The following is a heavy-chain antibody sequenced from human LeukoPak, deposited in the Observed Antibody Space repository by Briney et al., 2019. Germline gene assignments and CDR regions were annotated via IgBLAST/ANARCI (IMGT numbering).Heavy chain of an antibody. CDR1: GFTFGDYA. D-gene: IGHD3-22*01. CDR2: IRSKAYGGTT. CDR3: TRDLLPYDSSGYLDY. V-gene: IGHV3-49*04. J-gene: IGHJ4*02. Sequence: GGSLRLSCTASGFTFGDYAMSWVRQAPGKGLEWVGFIRSKAYGGTTEYAASVKGRFTISRDDSKSIAYLQMNSLKTEDTAVYYCTRDLLPYDSSGYLDYWGQGTLATVSS.